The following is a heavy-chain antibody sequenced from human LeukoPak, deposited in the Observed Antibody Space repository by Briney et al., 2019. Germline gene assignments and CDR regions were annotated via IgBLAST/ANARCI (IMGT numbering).Heavy chain of an antibody. V-gene: IGHV3-9*01. CDR1: GFTFDDYA. CDR3: AKSYYDSSGYYFLYAFDI. D-gene: IGHD3-22*01. Sequence: PGGSLRLSCAASGFTFDDYAMHWVRQAPGKGLEWVSGISWNSGSIGYADSVKGRFTIPRDNAKNSLYLQMNSLRAEDTALYYCAKSYYDSSGYYFLYAFDIWGQGTMVTVSS. CDR2: ISWNSGSI. J-gene: IGHJ3*02.